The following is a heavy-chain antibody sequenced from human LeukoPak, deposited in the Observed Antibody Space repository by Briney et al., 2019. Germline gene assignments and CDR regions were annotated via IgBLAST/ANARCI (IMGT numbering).Heavy chain of an antibody. Sequence: PGGSLRLSCAASRFTFSNYWMSWFRQAPGKGLEWVATIKEDGSDKYYMDSVKGRFTISRDNAKKSLYLQMNSLRAKDAAVYYCGRDLGYYGDGDNYHNALDIWGQGTMVTVSS. CDR2: IKEDGSDK. V-gene: IGHV3-7*01. CDR3: GRDLGYYGDGDNYHNALDI. D-gene: IGHD4-17*01. CDR1: RFTFSNYW. J-gene: IGHJ3*02.